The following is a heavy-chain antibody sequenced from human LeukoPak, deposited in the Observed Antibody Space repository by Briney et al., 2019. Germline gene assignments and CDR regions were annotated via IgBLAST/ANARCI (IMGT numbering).Heavy chain of an antibody. CDR3: STDLWGYCNGDCFPTEY. V-gene: IGHV1-24*01. Sequence: ASVKVSCKVSGYTLSELAMHWVRQAPGKGLEWMGGFDPEEGEGVSAQKFRARITMTKDTSTNTAYMELSSLRSEDTAVYFCSTDLWGYCNGDCFPTEYWGQGSLVTVSS. D-gene: IGHD2-21*02. CDR2: FDPEEGEG. J-gene: IGHJ4*02. CDR1: GYTLSELA.